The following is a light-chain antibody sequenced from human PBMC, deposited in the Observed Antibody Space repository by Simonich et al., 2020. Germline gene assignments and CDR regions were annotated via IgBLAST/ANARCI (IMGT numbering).Light chain of an antibody. V-gene: IGLV8-61*01. CDR1: SGSFSTSYY. Sequence: QTVVTQEPSFSVSPGGTVTLTCGFSSGSFSTSYYPSWYQQTPGPAPRTRIYSTNTRPSGVPDRFSGSILGNKAALTITGAQADDESDYYCVLYMGSGIWVFGGGTKLTVL. J-gene: IGLJ3*02. CDR2: STN. CDR3: VLYMGSGIWV.